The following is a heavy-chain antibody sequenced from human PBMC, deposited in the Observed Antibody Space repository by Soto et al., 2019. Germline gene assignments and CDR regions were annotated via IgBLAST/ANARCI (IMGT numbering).Heavy chain of an antibody. CDR1: GGTFSSYT. J-gene: IGHJ5*02. Sequence: QVQLVQSGAEVKKPGSSVKVSCKASGGTFSSYTISWVRQAPGHGLEWMGRIIPILGIANYAQKFQGRVTITADKSTSTAYMELSSLRSEDTAVYYCAREDSLVPLNWFDPWGQGTLVTVSS. CDR3: AREDSLVPLNWFDP. D-gene: IGHD6-13*01. CDR2: IIPILGIA. V-gene: IGHV1-69*08.